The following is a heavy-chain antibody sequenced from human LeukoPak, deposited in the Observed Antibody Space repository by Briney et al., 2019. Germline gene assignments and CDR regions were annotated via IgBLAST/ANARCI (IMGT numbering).Heavy chain of an antibody. Sequence: PSETLSLTCTVSGDSISRGGYFWSWIRQPPGKGLEWIGEINHSGSTNYNPSLKSRVTISVDTSKNQFSLKLSSVTAADTAVYYCARRGFFYDILTGYFPDAFDIWGQGTMVTVSS. V-gene: IGHV4-34*01. CDR2: INHSGST. J-gene: IGHJ3*02. CDR3: ARRGFFYDILTGYFPDAFDI. D-gene: IGHD3-9*01. CDR1: GDSISRGGYF.